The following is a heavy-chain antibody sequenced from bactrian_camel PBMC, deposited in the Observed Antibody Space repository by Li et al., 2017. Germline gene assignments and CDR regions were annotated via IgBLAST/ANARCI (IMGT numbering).Heavy chain of an antibody. V-gene: IGHV3S1*01. J-gene: IGHJ4*01. CDR2: IHTERDDT. CDR3: AAGFAADNG. CDR1: GYAAKTHC. Sequence: HEQLVESGGGAVQAGGSLTLSCRASGYAAKTHCYAYFRRPPAKEREGIAAIHTERDDTWYAGSVKGRFTISRDNAKNMLFLQLNSLKTEDTAMYHCAAGFAADNGWGPGTQVTVS. D-gene: IGHD6*01.